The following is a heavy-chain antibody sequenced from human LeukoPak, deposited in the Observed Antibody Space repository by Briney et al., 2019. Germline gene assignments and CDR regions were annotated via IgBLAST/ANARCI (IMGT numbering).Heavy chain of an antibody. D-gene: IGHD3-22*01. J-gene: IGHJ4*02. CDR2: ISTGGSTI. Sequence: PGGSLRLSCAASGFTFSSYEMNWVRQAPGKGLEWVSYISTGGSTINYADSVKGRFTISRDNAKNSLYLQMNSLRAEDTALYYCAKVYGRGYYDSSGYYYFDYWGQGTLVTVSS. CDR1: GFTFSSYE. V-gene: IGHV3-48*03. CDR3: AKVYGRGYYDSSGYYYFDY.